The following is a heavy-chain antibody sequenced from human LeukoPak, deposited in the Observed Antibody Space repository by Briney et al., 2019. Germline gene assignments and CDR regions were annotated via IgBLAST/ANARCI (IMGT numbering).Heavy chain of an antibody. D-gene: IGHD6-19*01. CDR1: GFTFSCYS. Sequence: GESLTLSCAASGFTFSCYSRSWVRQAPGKGLEWVSAISRSGGSTYYAAPEKGRFTLFGDHYKHTLYLQMNILSAEDTALYYCAKPPDDFRLIAVAAHRSPNLVFRGEGTLVTVSS. V-gene: IGHV3-23*01. CDR3: AKPPDDFRLIAVAAHRSPNLVF. CDR2: ISRSGGST. J-gene: IGHJ4*02.